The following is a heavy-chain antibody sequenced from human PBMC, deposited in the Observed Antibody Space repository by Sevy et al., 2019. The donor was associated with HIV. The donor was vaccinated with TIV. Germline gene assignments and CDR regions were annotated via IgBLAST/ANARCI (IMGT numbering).Heavy chain of an antibody. Sequence: GGSLRLSCAASGFTFSSYSMNWVRQAPGKGLEWVSYISRTSSTIYYANSVKGRFTISRANDKKSPYPQMNSLRDEDTAVSYCAREGTDYDSSGYQYYIDYWGQGTLVTVSS. D-gene: IGHD3-22*01. CDR2: ISRTSSTI. J-gene: IGHJ4*02. V-gene: IGHV3-48*02. CDR1: GFTFSSYS. CDR3: AREGTDYDSSGYQYYIDY.